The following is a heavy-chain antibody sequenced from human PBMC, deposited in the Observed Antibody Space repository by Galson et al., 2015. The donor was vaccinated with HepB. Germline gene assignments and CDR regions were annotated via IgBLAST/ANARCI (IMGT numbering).Heavy chain of an antibody. CDR3: ARHRRRTGDAFDI. CDR1: GYNFVSYW. CDR2: IDPRESFV. J-gene: IGHJ3*02. V-gene: IGHV5-10-1*01. Sequence: QSGAEVKKPGGSLRISCKASGYNFVSYWISWVRQTPGKGLEWMGKIDPRESFVEYSPSFRGHVTISSDKYMNSVDLQWSSLKASDTGIYYCARHRRRTGDAFDIWGQGTMVSVSS. D-gene: IGHD1-1*01.